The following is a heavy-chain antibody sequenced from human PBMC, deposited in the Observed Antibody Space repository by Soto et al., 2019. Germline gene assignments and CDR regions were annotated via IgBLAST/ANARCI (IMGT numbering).Heavy chain of an antibody. J-gene: IGHJ6*02. CDR3: ARSYSSSSGGYYYYGMDV. Sequence: GESLKISCKGSGYSFTSYWIGWVRQMPGKGLEWMGIIYPGDSDARYSPSFQGQVTISADKSISTAYLQWSSLKASDTAMYYCARSYSSSSGGYYYYGMDVWGQGTTVTVSS. CDR1: GYSFTSYW. D-gene: IGHD6-6*01. CDR2: IYPGDSDA. V-gene: IGHV5-51*01.